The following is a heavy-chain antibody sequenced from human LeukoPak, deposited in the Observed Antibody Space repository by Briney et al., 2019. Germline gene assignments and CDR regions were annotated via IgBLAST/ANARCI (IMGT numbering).Heavy chain of an antibody. J-gene: IGHJ6*02. V-gene: IGHV6-1*01. Sequence: SQTLSLTCAISVDSVSSNSAAWNWIRQSPSRGLEWLGRTYYRSKWYSDYAVSAKSRITINPDTSKNQFSLQLNSVTPEDTAVYYCARDGQFAGIAVAGTGYYYYGMDVWGQGTTVTVSS. D-gene: IGHD6-19*01. CDR1: VDSVSSNSAA. CDR2: TYYRSKWYS. CDR3: ARDGQFAGIAVAGTGYYYYGMDV.